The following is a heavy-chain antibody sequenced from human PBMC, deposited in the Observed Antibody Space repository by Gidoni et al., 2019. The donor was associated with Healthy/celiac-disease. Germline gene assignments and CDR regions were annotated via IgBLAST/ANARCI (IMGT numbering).Heavy chain of an antibody. CDR2: ISYDGSNK. CDR1: GFTFSSYG. J-gene: IGHJ5*02. Sequence: QVQLVESGGGVVQPGRSLRLSCAASGFTFSSYGMHWVRQAPGKGLEWVAVISYDGSNKYYADSVKGRFTISRDNSKNTLYLQMNSLRAEDTAVYYCAKGGGYSLPPLFDPWGQGTLVTVSS. CDR3: AKGGGYSLPPLFDP. D-gene: IGHD5-18*01. V-gene: IGHV3-30*18.